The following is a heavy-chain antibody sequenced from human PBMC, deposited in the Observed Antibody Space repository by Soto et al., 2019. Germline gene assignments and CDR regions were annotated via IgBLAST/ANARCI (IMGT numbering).Heavy chain of an antibody. Sequence: EVQLLESGGGLVQPGGPLRLSCAASGFTFSSYPMSWFRQPPGKGLEWASAISGSGGRTYYADSAKGRLAISRDNSKNTLYLQMNSLRAEDTAVYYCAKSILNRYYFDYWGQGTLVTVSS. CDR2: ISGSGGRT. V-gene: IGHV3-23*01. CDR1: GFTFSSYP. CDR3: AKSILNRYYFDY. J-gene: IGHJ4*02.